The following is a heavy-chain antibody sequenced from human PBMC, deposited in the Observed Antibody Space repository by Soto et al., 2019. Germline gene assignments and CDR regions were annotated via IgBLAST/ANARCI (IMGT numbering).Heavy chain of an antibody. Sequence: GGSLRLSCAASGFTFSTYAMTWVRQAPGKGLEWVSGISGSGSSTYYADSVKGRFTISRDNSKNTMYLQMNSLRAEDTAVYYCATAKSTAYWGQGTLVTVSS. CDR1: GFTFSTYA. J-gene: IGHJ4*02. V-gene: IGHV3-23*01. CDR2: ISGSGSST. CDR3: ATAKSTAY.